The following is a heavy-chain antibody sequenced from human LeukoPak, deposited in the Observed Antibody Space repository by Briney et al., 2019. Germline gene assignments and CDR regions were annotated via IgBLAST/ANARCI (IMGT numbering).Heavy chain of an antibody. Sequence: SGPTLVNPTQTLTLTCTFSGFLFSTSGVGVGWTRQPPGEALEWLALIYWDGDTRYSPSLKNRLTITKDTSKNQVLLTMTNMDPVDTATYYCAHKNNWVFHHWGQGTLVTVSS. V-gene: IGHV2-5*02. CDR3: AHKNNWVFHH. CDR1: GFLFSTSGVG. J-gene: IGHJ4*02. D-gene: IGHD1-1*01. CDR2: IYWDGDT.